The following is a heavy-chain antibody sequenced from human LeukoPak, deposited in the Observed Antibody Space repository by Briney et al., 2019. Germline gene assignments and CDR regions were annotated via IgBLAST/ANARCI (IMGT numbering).Heavy chain of an antibody. V-gene: IGHV4-59*01. J-gene: IGHJ4*02. CDR1: GGSISSYY. CDR3: AREHVSSGYSSFDY. CDR2: IYYSGST. D-gene: IGHD3-22*01. Sequence: SETLSLTCTVSGGSISSYYWSWIRQPPGKGLEWIGYIYYSGSTNYNPSLKSRVPISVDTSKNQFSLKLSSVPAADTAVYYCAREHVSSGYSSFDYWGQGTLVTVSS.